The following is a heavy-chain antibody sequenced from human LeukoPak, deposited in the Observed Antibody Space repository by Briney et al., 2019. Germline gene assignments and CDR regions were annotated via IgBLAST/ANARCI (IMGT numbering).Heavy chain of an antibody. V-gene: IGHV4-4*02. D-gene: IGHD3-3*01. CDR3: ARIPTAMYYDFWSGYSPDYMDV. CDR2: IYHSGST. CDR1: GGSISSSNW. J-gene: IGHJ6*03. Sequence: SGTLSLTCAVSGGSISSSNWWSWVRQPPGKGLEWIGEIYHSGSTNYNPSLKSRVTISVDTSKNQFSLKLSSVTAADTAVYYCARIPTAMYYDFWSGYSPDYMDVWGKGTTVTVSS.